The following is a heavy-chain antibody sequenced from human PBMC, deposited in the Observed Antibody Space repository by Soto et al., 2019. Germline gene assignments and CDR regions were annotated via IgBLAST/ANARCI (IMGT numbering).Heavy chain of an antibody. V-gene: IGHV3-30-3*01. CDR2: ISYDGSNK. D-gene: IGHD6-19*01. Sequence: SLRLSCAASGFTFSSYAMHWVRQAPGKGLEWVAVISYDGSNKYYADSVKGRFTISRDNSKNTLYLQMNSLRAEDTAVYYCARELSSGWYELGWFDPWGQGTLVTVSS. CDR1: GFTFSSYA. J-gene: IGHJ5*02. CDR3: ARELSSGWYELGWFDP.